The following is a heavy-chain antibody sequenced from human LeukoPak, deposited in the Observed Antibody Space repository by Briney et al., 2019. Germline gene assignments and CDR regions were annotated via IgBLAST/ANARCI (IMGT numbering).Heavy chain of an antibody. Sequence: GGSLRLSCAASGFTFSSYAMHWVRQAPGKGLEWVAVISYDGSNKYYADSVKGRFTISRDNSKNTLYLQMNSLRAEDTAVYYCAKDEADYWGQGTLVTVSS. J-gene: IGHJ4*02. CDR2: ISYDGSNK. CDR1: GFTFSSYA. V-gene: IGHV3-30*04. CDR3: AKDEADY.